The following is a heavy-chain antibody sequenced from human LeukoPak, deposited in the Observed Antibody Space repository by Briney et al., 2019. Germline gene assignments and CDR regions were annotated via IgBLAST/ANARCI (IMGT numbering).Heavy chain of an antibody. J-gene: IGHJ4*02. CDR3: AKDPLFY. CDR2: ISYDGSNK. Sequence: GRSLRLSCAASGFTFSSYGMHWVRQAPGKGLEWVAVISYDGSNKYYADSVKGRFTISRDNSKNTLYLQMNSLRAEDTAVYYCAKDPLFYWGQGTLVTVSS. CDR1: GFTFSSYG. V-gene: IGHV3-30*18.